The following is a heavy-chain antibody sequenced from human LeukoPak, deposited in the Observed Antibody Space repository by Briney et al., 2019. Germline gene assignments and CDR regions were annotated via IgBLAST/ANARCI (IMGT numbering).Heavy chain of an antibody. Sequence: SETLSLTCTVSGGSISSYYWSWIRQPAGKGLEWIGRIYTSGSTNYNPSLKSRVTMSVDTSKNQFSLKLSSVTAADTAVYYCAREHRETNYYDSSPFDYWGQGTLVTVSS. CDR1: GGSISSYY. CDR3: AREHRETNYYDSSPFDY. J-gene: IGHJ4*02. V-gene: IGHV4-4*07. D-gene: IGHD3-22*01. CDR2: IYTSGST.